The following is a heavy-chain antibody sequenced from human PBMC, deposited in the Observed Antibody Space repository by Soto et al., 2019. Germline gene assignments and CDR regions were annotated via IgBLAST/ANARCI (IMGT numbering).Heavy chain of an antibody. CDR1: GGSISSGGYY. Sequence: SETLSLTCTVSGGSISSGGYYWSWIRQHPGKGLEWIGYIYYSGSTYYNPSLKSRVTISVDTSKNQFSLKLSSVTAADTAVYYCARDGGQLVLGWFDPWGQGTLVTVSS. D-gene: IGHD6-6*01. J-gene: IGHJ5*02. V-gene: IGHV4-31*03. CDR3: ARDGGQLVLGWFDP. CDR2: IYYSGST.